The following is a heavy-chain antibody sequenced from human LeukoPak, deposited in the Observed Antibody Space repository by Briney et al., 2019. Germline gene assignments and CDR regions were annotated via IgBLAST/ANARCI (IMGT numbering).Heavy chain of an antibody. CDR1: SGSISSGSYY. Sequence: SETLSLTCTVSSGSISSGSYYWSWIRQPAGKGLEWIGRIYTSGSTNYNPSLKRRVTISVDTSKNQLSLKLSSVPAADTAVCYCANSGGVECSSGTCYTTWYFDLWGRGTLVTVSS. V-gene: IGHV4-61*02. J-gene: IGHJ2*01. CDR2: IYTSGST. CDR3: ANSGGVECSSGTCYTTWYFDL. D-gene: IGHD2-2*02.